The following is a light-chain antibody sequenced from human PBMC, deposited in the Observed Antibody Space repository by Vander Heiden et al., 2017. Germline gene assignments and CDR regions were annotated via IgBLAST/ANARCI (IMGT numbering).Light chain of an antibody. V-gene: IGKV3-15*01. Sequence: EIVMTQSPATMSVSPGERATPACTASQRVISTFAWYQQKPGQAPRLLIYGASTRATGIPARFSGSGSGTEFTLTISSLQSEDFAVYYCQQYNNWPRTFGQGTKVEIK. CDR3: QQYNNWPRT. J-gene: IGKJ1*01. CDR1: QRVIST. CDR2: GAS.